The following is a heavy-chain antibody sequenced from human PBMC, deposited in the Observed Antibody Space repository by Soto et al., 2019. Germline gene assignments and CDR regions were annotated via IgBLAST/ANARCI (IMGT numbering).Heavy chain of an antibody. J-gene: IGHJ4*02. CDR3: ARSSQWLVGGLDY. Sequence: EVQLVESGGGLVQPGGSLRLSCAASGFTFSGYNMNWVRQAPRKGLEWVSYISSSSTIYYADSVKGRFTISRDNAKNSLYLQMNSLRAEDTAVYYCARSSQWLVGGLDYWGQGTLVTVSS. V-gene: IGHV3-48*01. CDR2: ISSSSTI. CDR1: GFTFSGYN. D-gene: IGHD6-19*01.